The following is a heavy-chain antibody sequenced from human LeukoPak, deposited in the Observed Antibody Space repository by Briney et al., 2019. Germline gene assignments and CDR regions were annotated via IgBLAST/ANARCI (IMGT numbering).Heavy chain of an antibody. Sequence: SETLSLTCTVSGGSISSHYWSWIRQPPGKGLEWIGYIYYSGSTNYNPSLKSRVTISVDTSKNQFSLELSSVTAADTAVYYCASRGDWGWYFDLWGRGTLVTVSS. J-gene: IGHJ2*01. CDR3: ASRGDWGWYFDL. V-gene: IGHV4-59*11. D-gene: IGHD2-21*02. CDR1: GGSISSHY. CDR2: IYYSGST.